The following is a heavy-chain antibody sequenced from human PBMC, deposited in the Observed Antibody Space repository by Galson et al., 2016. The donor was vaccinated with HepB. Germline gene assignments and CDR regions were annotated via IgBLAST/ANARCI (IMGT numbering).Heavy chain of an antibody. V-gene: IGHV4-34*12. CDR3: VRARYYSGSGRCFDS. Sequence: SETLSLTCSVYGGSFSGYSWTWIRQPPGKGLEWIGEIIHIGDTNNNPSLKSRVTISIDTPKNQFSLKLTSVTAADTAVYYCVRARYYSGSGRCFDSWGQGTLVAVSS. D-gene: IGHD3-10*01. CDR2: IIHIGDT. CDR1: GGSFSGYS. J-gene: IGHJ4*02.